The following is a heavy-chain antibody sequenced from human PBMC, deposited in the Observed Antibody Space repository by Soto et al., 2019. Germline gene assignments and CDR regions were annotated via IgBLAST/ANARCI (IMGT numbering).Heavy chain of an antibody. CDR1: GFTFHDYA. CDR2: ISWNSGTI. D-gene: IGHD2-8*01. V-gene: IGHV3-9*01. J-gene: IGHJ3*02. CDR3: AKVSLSLMLSAFDI. Sequence: EGQLVESGGGLVQPGRSLRLSCAASGFTFHDYAMHWVRQAPGKGLEWVSGISWNSGTIGYADSVKGRFTISRDNAENSLYLQMSSLRPEDTALYYCAKVSLSLMLSAFDIWGQGTRVTVSS.